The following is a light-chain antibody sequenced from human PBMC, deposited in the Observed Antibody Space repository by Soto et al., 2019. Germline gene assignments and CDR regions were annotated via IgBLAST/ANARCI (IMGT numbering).Light chain of an antibody. Sequence: EIVLTQSPGTLSLSPGERATLSCRASQSVTSKYLAWYQQKPGQAPRLLIYAASRRAPGIPDRFSASGSGTDFTLTISRLEPEDFAVYFCQQYGTSPPWTFGQGAKVDIK. CDR1: QSVTSKY. J-gene: IGKJ1*01. V-gene: IGKV3-20*01. CDR3: QQYGTSPPWT. CDR2: AAS.